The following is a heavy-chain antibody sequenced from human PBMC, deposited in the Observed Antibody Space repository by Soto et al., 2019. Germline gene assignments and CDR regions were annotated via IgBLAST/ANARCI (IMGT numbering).Heavy chain of an antibody. D-gene: IGHD6-13*01. V-gene: IGHV3-48*01. Sequence: GGSLRLSCAASGFTFSSQNMNWVRQAPGKGLEWVSYISSSSNTIYYADSVKGRFTISRDNAKNSLYLQMNSLRAEDTAVYYCATPYSSDWYLFAYWGQGTLVTVSS. CDR2: ISSSSNTI. J-gene: IGHJ4*02. CDR3: ATPYSSDWYLFAY. CDR1: GFTFSSQN.